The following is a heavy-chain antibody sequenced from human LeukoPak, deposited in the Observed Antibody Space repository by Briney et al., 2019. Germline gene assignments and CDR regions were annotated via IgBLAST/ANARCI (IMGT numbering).Heavy chain of an antibody. Sequence: PGGSLRLSCAASGFTFSSYGMHWVRQAPGKGLEWVSYISSSGSTIYYADSVKGRFTISRDNAKNSLYLQMNSLRAEDTAVYYCATGAAAGGDNWGQGTLVTVSS. CDR1: GFTFSSYG. CDR3: ATGAAAGGDN. V-gene: IGHV3-48*04. D-gene: IGHD6-13*01. CDR2: ISSSGSTI. J-gene: IGHJ4*02.